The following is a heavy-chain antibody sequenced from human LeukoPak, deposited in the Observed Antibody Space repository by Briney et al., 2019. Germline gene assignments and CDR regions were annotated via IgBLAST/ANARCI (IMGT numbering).Heavy chain of an antibody. D-gene: IGHD2-2*02. CDR3: AREGVPAAIPGAYYYYGMDV. CDR2: INPNSGGT. J-gene: IGHJ6*02. V-gene: IGHV1-2*02. Sequence: ASVKVSCKASGYTFIDYFLHWVRQAPGQGLEWMGWINPNSGGTNYAQKFQGRVTMTRDTSISTAYMELSRLRSDDTAVYYCAREGVPAAIPGAYYYYGMDVWGQGTTVTVSS. CDR1: GYTFIDYF.